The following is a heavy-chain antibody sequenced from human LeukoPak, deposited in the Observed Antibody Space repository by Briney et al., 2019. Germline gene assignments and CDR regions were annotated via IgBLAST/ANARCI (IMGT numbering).Heavy chain of an antibody. Sequence: SQTLSLTCAISGDSVSANTAAWNWIRQSPARGLEWLGRTYYRSKWYNDYAVSVKGRITINPDTSSNQFSLQLNSVTPEDTAVYYCAGAGDYGSGTSSLYYIYGMDVWGRGTTVIVSS. CDR2: TYYRSKWYN. J-gene: IGHJ6*02. CDR1: GDSVSANTAA. CDR3: AGAGDYGSGTSSLYYIYGMDV. D-gene: IGHD3-10*01. V-gene: IGHV6-1*01.